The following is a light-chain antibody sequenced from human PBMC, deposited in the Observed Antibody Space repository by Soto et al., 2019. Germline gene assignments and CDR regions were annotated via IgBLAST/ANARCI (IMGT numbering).Light chain of an antibody. CDR2: NND. CDR1: SSKIGTYP. Sequence: QSVLTQPPSVSGTPGQGVTISCSGSSSKIGTYPVYWYQHLPGMAPKLLIYNNDHRPSGVPDRFSGSKSATSASLSISGLRAEDEADYYCAAWDDRLSGLFGGGTKLTVL. J-gene: IGLJ2*01. V-gene: IGLV1-47*01. CDR3: AAWDDRLSGL.